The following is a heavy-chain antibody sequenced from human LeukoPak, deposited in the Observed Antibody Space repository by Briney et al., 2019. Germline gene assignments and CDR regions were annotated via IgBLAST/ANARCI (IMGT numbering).Heavy chain of an antibody. CDR3: ARDRIVGALDAFDI. D-gene: IGHD1-26*01. Sequence: GASVKVSCKAPGYTFTCYGISWVRQAPGQGLEWMGWISAYNGNTNYAQKLQGRVTMTTDTSTSTAYMELRSLRSDDTAVYYCARDRIVGALDAFDIWGQGTMVTVSS. CDR2: ISAYNGNT. CDR1: GYTFTCYG. V-gene: IGHV1-18*01. J-gene: IGHJ3*02.